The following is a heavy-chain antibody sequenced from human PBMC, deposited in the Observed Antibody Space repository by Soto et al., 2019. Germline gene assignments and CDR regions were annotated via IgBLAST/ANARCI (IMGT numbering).Heavy chain of an antibody. D-gene: IGHD1-7*01. V-gene: IGHV3-15*01. Sequence: GGSLRLSCAASGFTFSNAWMSWVRQAPGKGLEWVGRIKSKTDGGTTDYAAPVKGRFTISRDDSKNTLYLQMNSLKTEDTAVYYCTTERYNWNFPPYDAFDIWGQGTMVTVSS. CDR3: TTERYNWNFPPYDAFDI. CDR1: GFTFSNAW. CDR2: IKSKTDGGTT. J-gene: IGHJ3*02.